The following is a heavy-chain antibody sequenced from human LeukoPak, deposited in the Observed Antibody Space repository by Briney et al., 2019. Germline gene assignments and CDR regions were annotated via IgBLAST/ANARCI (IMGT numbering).Heavy chain of an antibody. CDR3: ARTPGYYNSGWADFDY. J-gene: IGHJ4*02. D-gene: IGHD6-19*01. CDR1: GDSISNYY. CDR2: IDTSGST. V-gene: IGHV4-4*07. Sequence: PSETLSLTCSVSGDSISNYYWSWIRQPAGKGLEYIGRIDTSGSTNYNPSLKSRVTMSVDTSKNQFSLKLNSVAAADTAMSYCARTPGYYNSGWADFDYWGQGTLVTVSS.